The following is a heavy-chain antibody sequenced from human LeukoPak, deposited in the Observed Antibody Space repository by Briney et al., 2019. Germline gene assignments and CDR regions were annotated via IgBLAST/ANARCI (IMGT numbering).Heavy chain of an antibody. CDR1: GFTVSSNY. CDR2: IYSGGST. Sequence: GGSLRLSCAASGFTVSSNYMSWVRQAPGKGLEWVSVIYSGGSTYYADSVKGRFTISRDNSKNTLYLQMNSLRAEDTAVYYCARGEQHYEFWSGYYSPYYYGMDVWGQGTTVTVSS. D-gene: IGHD3-3*01. CDR3: ARGEQHYEFWSGYYSPYYYGMDV. V-gene: IGHV3-53*01. J-gene: IGHJ6*02.